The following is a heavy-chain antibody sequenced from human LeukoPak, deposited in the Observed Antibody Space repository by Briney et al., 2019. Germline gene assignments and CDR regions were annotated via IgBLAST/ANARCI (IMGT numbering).Heavy chain of an antibody. V-gene: IGHV4-4*07. Sequence: SETLSLTCTVSGGSISSYYWSWIRQPAGKGLEWIGRIYTSGSTNYNPSLKSRVTMSVDTSKNQFSLKLSSVTAADTAVYYCARDGSNYDFWSGYFQLGYCYMDVWGKGTTVTVSS. D-gene: IGHD3-3*01. CDR1: GGSISSYY. J-gene: IGHJ6*03. CDR3: ARDGSNYDFWSGYFQLGYCYMDV. CDR2: IYTSGST.